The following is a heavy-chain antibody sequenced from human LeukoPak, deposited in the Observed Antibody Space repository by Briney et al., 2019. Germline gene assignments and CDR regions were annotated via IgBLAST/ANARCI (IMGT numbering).Heavy chain of an antibody. D-gene: IGHD2-21*02. CDR2: ISAYSGNT. V-gene: IGHV1-18*01. J-gene: IGHJ4*02. CDR1: GYTFTSYG. Sequence: ASVKVSCKASGYTFTSYGISWVRQAPGQGLEWMAWISAYSGNTEYAENIQGRVTMTTDTSTSTAYMELRSLRSDDTAVYYFARDAVSTVTAGGIDYWGQGTAVTVSS. CDR3: ARDAVSTVTAGGIDY.